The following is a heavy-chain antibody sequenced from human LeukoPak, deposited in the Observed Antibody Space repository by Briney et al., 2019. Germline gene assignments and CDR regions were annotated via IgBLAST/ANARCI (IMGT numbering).Heavy chain of an antibody. V-gene: IGHV3-21*01. CDR3: ARPQYSSSSTPDY. CDR1: GFTFSSYS. J-gene: IGHJ4*02. Sequence: PGGSLRLSCAASGFTFSSYSMNWVRQAPGKGLEWVSSISSSSSYIYYADSVKGRFTISRDNAKNSLYLQMNSLRAEGTAVYYCARPQYSSSSTPDYWGQGTLVTVSS. CDR2: ISSSSSYI. D-gene: IGHD6-13*01.